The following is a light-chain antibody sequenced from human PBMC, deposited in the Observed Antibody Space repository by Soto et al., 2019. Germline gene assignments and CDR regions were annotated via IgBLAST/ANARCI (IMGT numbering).Light chain of an antibody. CDR2: GNS. CDR3: QSYDSSLSGWV. Sequence: QPVLTQPPSVSGAPGQRVTISCTGGSSNIGAGYDVHWYQQLPGTAPKLLIYGNSNRPSGVPDRFSGSKSGTSASLAITGLQAEDEADYYCQSYDSSLSGWVFGGGTKLTV. CDR1: SSNIGAGYD. V-gene: IGLV1-40*01. J-gene: IGLJ3*02.